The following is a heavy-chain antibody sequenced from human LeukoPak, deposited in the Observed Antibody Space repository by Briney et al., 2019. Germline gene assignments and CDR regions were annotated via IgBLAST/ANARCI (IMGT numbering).Heavy chain of an antibody. V-gene: IGHV3-11*01. CDR3: ASYYDFWSGYQDQKEFDY. Sequence: KSGGSLRLSCAASGFTFSDYYMSWIRQAPGKGLEWVSYISSSGSTIYYADSVKGRFTISRDNAKNSLYPQMNSLRAEDTAVYYCASYYDFWSGYQDQKEFDYWGQGTLVTVSS. J-gene: IGHJ4*02. CDR2: ISSSGSTI. D-gene: IGHD3-3*01. CDR1: GFTFSDYY.